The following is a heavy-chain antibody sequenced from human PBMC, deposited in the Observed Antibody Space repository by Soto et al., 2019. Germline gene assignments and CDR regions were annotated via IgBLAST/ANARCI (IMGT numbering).Heavy chain of an antibody. V-gene: IGHV1-18*01. CDR3: ARDGAGFFYDFWGGYYFGFDY. CDR2: ISAYNGNT. CDR1: GYTFTSYG. D-gene: IGHD3-3*01. Sequence: ASVKVSCKASGYTFTSYGISWVRQAPGQGLEWMGWISAYNGNTNYAQKLQGRVTMTTDTSTSTAYMELRSLRSDDTAVYYCARDGAGFFYDFWGGYYFGFDYWGQGTLVTVSS. J-gene: IGHJ4*02.